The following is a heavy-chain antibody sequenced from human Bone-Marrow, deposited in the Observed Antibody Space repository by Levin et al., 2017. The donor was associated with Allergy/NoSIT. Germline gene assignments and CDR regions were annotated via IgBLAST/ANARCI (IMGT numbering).Heavy chain of an antibody. V-gene: IGHV4-59*01. CDR1: GASISTYY. CDR2: VHYSGST. D-gene: IGHD6-6*01. Sequence: SETLSLTCTVSGASISTYYWDLIRQPPGKGLEWIGYVHYSGSTSYNPSLQSRVSMSVDTSKNQFSLKVISVTAADTAVYYRARGGGDSRSAQDFDRWGQGTLVTVSS. J-gene: IGHJ4*02. CDR3: ARGGGDSRSAQDFDR.